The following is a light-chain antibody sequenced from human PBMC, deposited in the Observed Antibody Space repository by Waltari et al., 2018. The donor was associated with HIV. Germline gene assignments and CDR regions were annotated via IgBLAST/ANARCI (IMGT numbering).Light chain of an antibody. CDR2: RND. V-gene: IGLV1-47*01. Sequence: QSVVTQPPSASGTPGQNISISCSGDISNLGGNFVYWYQQRPGTAPRLLIYRNDQHPSGVPDRFSGSKSATSASLAISGLRSEDEADYHCSTWDNSLSHWVFGGGTKVTVL. CDR1: ISNLGGNF. J-gene: IGLJ3*02. CDR3: STWDNSLSHWV.